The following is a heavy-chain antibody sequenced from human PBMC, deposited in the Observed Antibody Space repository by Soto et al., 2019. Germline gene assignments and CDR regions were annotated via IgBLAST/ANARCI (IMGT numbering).Heavy chain of an antibody. CDR2: ISAYNGNT. V-gene: IGHV1-18*01. J-gene: IGHJ4*02. CDR3: ARAHGYCSGGTCYPRY. CDR1: GYTFTTYD. D-gene: IGHD2-15*01. Sequence: QVQLVQSGAEVKKPGASVKVSCKASGYTFTTYDISWVRQAPGQGLEWMGWISAYNGNTNYAQKLQGRVTMPTYTSTSTAYMELRSLRADDTAVYYCARAHGYCSGGTCYPRYWGQGTLVTVSS.